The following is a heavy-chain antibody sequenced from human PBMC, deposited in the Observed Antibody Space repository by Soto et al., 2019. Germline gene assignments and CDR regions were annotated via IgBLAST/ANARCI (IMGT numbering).Heavy chain of an antibody. D-gene: IGHD3-3*01. J-gene: IGHJ3*02. V-gene: IGHV1-8*01. CDR1: GYTFTSYD. CDR3: ASLTYDFWSGFTTDLDAFDI. Sequence: ASVKVSCKASGYTFTSYDINWVRQATGQGLEWMGWMNPNSGNTGYAQKFQGRVTMTGNTSISTAYMELSSLRSEDTAVYYCASLTYDFWSGFTTDLDAFDIWGQGTMVTVSS. CDR2: MNPNSGNT.